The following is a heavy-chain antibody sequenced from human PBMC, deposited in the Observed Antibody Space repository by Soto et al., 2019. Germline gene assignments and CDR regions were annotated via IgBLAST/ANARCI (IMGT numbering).Heavy chain of an antibody. D-gene: IGHD3-9*01. J-gene: IGHJ5*02. CDR1: GVSITSGDYY. CDR3: ARVDSALRYFDWLS. V-gene: IGHV4-30-4*01. CDR2: IDYSGNT. Sequence: SETLSLTCTVSGVSITSGDYYWNWIRQPPGKGLEWIGNIDYSGNTYYNPSLKSRLTISLDTSKNQFSLKLSSVTAADTAVYYCARVDSALRYFDWLSWGKGTLVTVSS.